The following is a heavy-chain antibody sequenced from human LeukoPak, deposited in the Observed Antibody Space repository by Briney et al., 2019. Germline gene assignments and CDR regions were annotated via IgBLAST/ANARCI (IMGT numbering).Heavy chain of an antibody. CDR3: ARDPRIDTMVRGVTYFDY. CDR2: ISYDGSNK. Sequence: GRSLRLSCAASGFTFSSYAMHWVRQAPGKGLEWVAVISYDGSNKYYADSVKGRFAISRDNSKNTLYLQMNSLRAEDTAVYYCARDPRIDTMVRGVTYFDYWGQGTLVTVSS. CDR1: GFTFSSYA. J-gene: IGHJ4*02. D-gene: IGHD3-10*01. V-gene: IGHV3-30*09.